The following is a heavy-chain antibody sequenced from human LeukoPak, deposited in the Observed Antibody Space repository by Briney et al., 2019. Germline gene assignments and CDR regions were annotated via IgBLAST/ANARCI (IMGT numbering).Heavy chain of an antibody. CDR2: ISAYNGNT. J-gene: IGHJ5*02. CDR1: GYTFTSYD. D-gene: IGHD3-16*01. V-gene: IGHV1-18*01. CDR3: ARHSRGGLMYNWFDP. Sequence: GASVKVSCKASGYTFTSYDISWVRQAPGQGLEWMGWISAYNGNTNYAQKLQGRVTMTTDTSTSTAYMELRSLRSDDTAVYYCARHSRGGLMYNWFDPWGQGTLVTVSS.